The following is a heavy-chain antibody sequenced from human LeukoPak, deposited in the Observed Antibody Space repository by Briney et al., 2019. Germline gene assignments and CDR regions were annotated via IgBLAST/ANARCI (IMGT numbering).Heavy chain of an antibody. D-gene: IGHD1-14*01. CDR3: TTDRGIKIRPLFDY. CDR1: GFTFSSYG. CDR2: IKGKTDGGTI. Sequence: GGSLRLSCAASGFTFSSYGMHWVRQAPGKGLEWVGHIKGKTDGGTIHYAAPVKGRFTISRDDSKNMLYLQMNSLRIEDTAVYYCTTDRGIKIRPLFDYWGQGTLFTVSS. J-gene: IGHJ4*02. V-gene: IGHV3-15*01.